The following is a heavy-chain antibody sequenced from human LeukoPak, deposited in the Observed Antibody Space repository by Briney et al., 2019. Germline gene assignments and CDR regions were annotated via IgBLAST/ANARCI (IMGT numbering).Heavy chain of an antibody. D-gene: IGHD6-19*01. J-gene: IGHJ4*02. Sequence: GGSLRLSCAASGFTFSSYAMSWVRQAPGKGLEWVSAISGSGGSTYYADSVKGRFTISRDNSKNTLYLQMNSLRAEDTAVYYCAKDYQRAVAGTSCFDYWGQGTLVTVSS. CDR2: ISGSGGST. V-gene: IGHV3-23*01. CDR3: AKDYQRAVAGTSCFDY. CDR1: GFTFSSYA.